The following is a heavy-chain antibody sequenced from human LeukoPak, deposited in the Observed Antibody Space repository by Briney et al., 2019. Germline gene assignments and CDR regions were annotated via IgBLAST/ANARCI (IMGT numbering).Heavy chain of an antibody. Sequence: GASVKVSCKASGYTFTRSAMNWVRQAPGQGLEWMGWINTNTGNPTYAQGFTGRFVFSLDTSVSTAYLQISSLKAEDTAVYYCARDFGSSRALWFQHWGQGTLVTVSS. J-gene: IGHJ1*01. CDR1: GYTFTRSA. CDR3: ARDFGSSRALWFQH. V-gene: IGHV7-4-1*02. CDR2: INTNTGNP. D-gene: IGHD6-13*01.